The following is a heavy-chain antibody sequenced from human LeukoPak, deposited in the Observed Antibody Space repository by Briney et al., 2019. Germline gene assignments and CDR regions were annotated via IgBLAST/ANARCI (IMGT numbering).Heavy chain of an antibody. D-gene: IGHD6-13*01. V-gene: IGHV3-53*01. CDR1: GFTVSSNY. Sequence: GGSLRLSCAASGFTVSSNYMSWVRQAPGKGLEWVSAIYSGGSTYYADSVKGRFTISRDNSKNTLYLQMNSLRAEDTAVYYCARVSAAAGTWPYYYYYYMDVWGKGTTVTVSS. CDR3: ARVSAAAGTWPYYYYYYMDV. CDR2: IYSGGST. J-gene: IGHJ6*03.